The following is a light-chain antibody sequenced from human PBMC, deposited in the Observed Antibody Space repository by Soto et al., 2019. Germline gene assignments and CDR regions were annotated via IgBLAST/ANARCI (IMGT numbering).Light chain of an antibody. CDR1: QSVSSSY. CDR2: GAS. V-gene: IGKV3-20*01. J-gene: IGKJ4*01. Sequence: EIVLTQSPGTLSLTPEERATLSCRASQSVSSSYLAWYQQKPGQAPRLLIYGASSRATGIPDRFSGSGSGTDFTLTISRLEPEDFAVYYCQQYDSSPLTFGGGTKVELK. CDR3: QQYDSSPLT.